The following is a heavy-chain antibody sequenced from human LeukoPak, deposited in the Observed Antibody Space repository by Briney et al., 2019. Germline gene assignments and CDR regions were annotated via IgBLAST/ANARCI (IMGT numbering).Heavy chain of an antibody. D-gene: IGHD6-6*01. CDR2: ISPTGSTT. J-gene: IGHJ4*02. V-gene: IGHV3-74*01. CDR3: ARGPNSNWSGLDF. Sequence: PGGSLRLSCRASRFTFCRYALTWVRQAPGKGLVWVSRISPTGSTTSYADSVKGRFTVSRDNAKNTLYLQVNNLRAEDTAVYYCARGPNSNWSGLDFWGQGALLTVSS. CDR1: RFTFCRYA.